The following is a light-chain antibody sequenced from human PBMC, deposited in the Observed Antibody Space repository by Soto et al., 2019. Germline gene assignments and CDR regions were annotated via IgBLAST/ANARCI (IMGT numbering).Light chain of an antibody. CDR1: SSNIGAGYD. CDR2: DNS. CDR3: QSYDSSLSGSTV. Sequence: QSVLTQPPSVSGAPGQRVTISCTGSSSNIGAGYDVHWYQQLPGTAPKLLIYDNSNRPSGVPDRFSGSKSGTSASLAITGLQTEDEADYYRQSYDSSLSGSTVFGGGTKLTVL. J-gene: IGLJ2*01. V-gene: IGLV1-40*01.